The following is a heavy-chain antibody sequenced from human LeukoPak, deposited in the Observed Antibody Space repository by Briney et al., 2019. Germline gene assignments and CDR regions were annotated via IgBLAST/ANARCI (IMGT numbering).Heavy chain of an antibody. V-gene: IGHV1-2*02. CDR2: INPNSGGT. Sequence: ASVKVSCKASGYTFTGYYMHWVRQAPGQGLEWMGWINPNSGGTNYAQKFQGRVTMTRDTSISTAYMELSRLSSDDTAVYYCARERDILTGYYDYWGQGTLVTVSS. D-gene: IGHD3-9*01. J-gene: IGHJ4*02. CDR1: GYTFTGYY. CDR3: ARERDILTGYYDY.